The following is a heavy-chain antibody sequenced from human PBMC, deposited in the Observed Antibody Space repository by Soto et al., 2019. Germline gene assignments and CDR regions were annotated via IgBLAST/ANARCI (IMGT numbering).Heavy chain of an antibody. J-gene: IGHJ4*02. Sequence: PSETLSLTCAVYGGSFSGYYWSWIRQPPGKGLEWIGEINHSGSTNYNPSLKSRVTISVDTSKNQFSLKLSSVTASDTAMYYCARGPGFYCGGDCPEGYWGQGTLVTVSS. V-gene: IGHV4-34*01. CDR3: ARGPGFYCGGDCPEGY. CDR2: INHSGST. D-gene: IGHD2-21*02. CDR1: GGSFSGYY.